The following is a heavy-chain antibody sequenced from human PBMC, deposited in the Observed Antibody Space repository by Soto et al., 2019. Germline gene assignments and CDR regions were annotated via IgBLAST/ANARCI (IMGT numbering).Heavy chain of an antibody. J-gene: IGHJ6*04. CDR2: IYSGGVT. Sequence: GSLRLSCAASGFTVKNYQMNWVRQAPGKGLEWVSVIYSGGVTYYPDSVKGRFTTIRDTSKNTVYLQMNSLRADDTAMYYCARDPSTTGYYGLDVWREGTTVTASS. CDR1: GFTVKNYQ. V-gene: IGHV3-53*01. CDR3: ARDPSTTGYYGLDV.